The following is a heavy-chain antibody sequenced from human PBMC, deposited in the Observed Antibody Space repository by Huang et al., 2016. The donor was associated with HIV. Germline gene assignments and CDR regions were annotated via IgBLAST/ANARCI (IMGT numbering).Heavy chain of an antibody. J-gene: IGHJ6*02. CDR3: AEVPGGYCTSPNCYNLFLREGMAMFYYYAMDV. Sequence: VQLVESGGGVVQPGKSLRLSCAASGFTFRSYGMHWVRQAPVKGVGGVAGWTVDGKHKCEAGSVKGRATIYRDNSKCTVFLEINSVRVDDTAVYYCAEVPGGYCTSPNCYNLFLREGMAMFYYYAMDVWGQGTTVTVSS. V-gene: IGHV3-30*03. CDR1: GFTFRSYG. CDR2: WTVDGKHK. D-gene: IGHD2-2*01.